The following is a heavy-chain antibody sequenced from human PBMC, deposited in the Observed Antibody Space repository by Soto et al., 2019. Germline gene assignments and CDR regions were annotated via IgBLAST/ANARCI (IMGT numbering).Heavy chain of an antibody. V-gene: IGHV3-7*01. CDR2: IKQDGNDI. D-gene: IGHD2-15*01. Sequence: GGSLRLSCAASGFTFSSYWMSWVRQAPEKGPEWVANIKQDGNDIYFVDSVKGRFTISRDNAKNSLYLQMNSLRAEDTAVYYCARDSDRYCSGGSCPPRLYGMDVWGQGTTVTVSS. CDR1: GFTFSSYW. J-gene: IGHJ6*02. CDR3: ARDSDRYCSGGSCPPRLYGMDV.